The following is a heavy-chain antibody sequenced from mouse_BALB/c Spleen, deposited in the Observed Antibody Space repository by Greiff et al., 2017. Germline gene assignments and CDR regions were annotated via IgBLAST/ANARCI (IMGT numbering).Heavy chain of an antibody. J-gene: IGHJ2*01. Sequence: EVKLMESGGGLVKPGGSLKLSCAASGFTFSSYAMSWVRQTPEKRLEWVASISSGGSTYYPDSVKGRFTISRDNARNILYLQMSSLRSEDTAMYYCARGGLLRYFDYWGQGTTLTVSS. V-gene: IGHV5-6-5*01. CDR3: ARGGLLRYFDY. CDR1: GFTFSSYA. CDR2: ISSGGST. D-gene: IGHD1-1*01.